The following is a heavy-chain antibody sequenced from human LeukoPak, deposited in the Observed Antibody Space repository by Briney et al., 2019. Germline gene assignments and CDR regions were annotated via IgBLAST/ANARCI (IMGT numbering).Heavy chain of an antibody. CDR3: ARGLDYYDSSGYGNDAFDI. V-gene: IGHV1-69*05. CDR1: GGTFSSYA. J-gene: IGHJ3*02. Sequence: SVNVSCKASGGTFSSYAISSLRQTPGQGLEWMTGIIPIFDTANYEQTFKGRVTITTDESTRTAYVELSSLRAEDTDVYYCARGLDYYDSSGYGNDAFDIWGQGTIVTVSS. CDR2: IIPIFDTA. D-gene: IGHD3-22*01.